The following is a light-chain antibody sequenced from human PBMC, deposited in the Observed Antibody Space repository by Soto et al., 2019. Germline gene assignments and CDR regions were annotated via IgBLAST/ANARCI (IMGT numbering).Light chain of an antibody. CDR2: GAS. V-gene: IGKV3-20*01. CDR1: QSVSSSY. J-gene: IGKJ2*01. CDR3: QQYGSSSYT. Sequence: ELVLTQSPGTLSLSPGERATLSCRASQSVSSSYLAWYQQKPGQAPRLLIYGASSRATGITDRFSGSGSGTDFPLTISRLEPEDFSVYYCQQYGSSSYTFGQGTKLEIK.